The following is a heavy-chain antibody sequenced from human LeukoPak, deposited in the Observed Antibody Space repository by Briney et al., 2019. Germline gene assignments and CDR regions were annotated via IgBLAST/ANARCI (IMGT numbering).Heavy chain of an antibody. Sequence: ASVKVSCKASGYTFTSYDINWVRQATGQGLEWMGWMNPNSGNTGHAQNFQGRVTFTRNTSISTAYMELSRLRSDDTAVYYCARDRALSSPFNYYYYMDVWGKGTTVTVSS. D-gene: IGHD6-13*01. J-gene: IGHJ6*03. V-gene: IGHV1-8*03. CDR3: ARDRALSSPFNYYYYMDV. CDR1: GYTFTSYD. CDR2: MNPNSGNT.